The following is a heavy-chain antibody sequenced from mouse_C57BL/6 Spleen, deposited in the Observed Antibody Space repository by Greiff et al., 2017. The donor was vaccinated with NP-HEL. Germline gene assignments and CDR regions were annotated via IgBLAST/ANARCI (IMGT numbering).Heavy chain of an antibody. J-gene: IGHJ1*03. V-gene: IGHV1-63*01. D-gene: IGHD1-1*01. CDR1: GYTFTNYW. CDR3: ARSAPTVVSSYWYFDV. Sequence: VQLQESGAELVRPGTSVKMSCKASGYTFTNYWIGWVKQRPGHGLEWIGDIYPGGGYTNYNEKFKGKATLTADKSSSTAYMQFSSLTSEDSAIYYCARSAPTVVSSYWYFDVWGTGTTVTVSS. CDR2: IYPGGGYT.